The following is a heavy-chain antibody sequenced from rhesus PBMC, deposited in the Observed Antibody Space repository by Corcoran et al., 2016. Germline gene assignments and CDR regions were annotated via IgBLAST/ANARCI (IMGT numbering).Heavy chain of an antibody. Sequence: QVQLQESGPGLVKPSETLSLTCAVSGGSLSSSWWTWIRQSPGTGLEWIGEIEGYSGLINLNPSLKSRLTISKDAAKNQFSLKLSSMSAADTAVYYCVRSSGLSGSYYGFDSWGQGVVVTVSS. D-gene: IGHD2-21*01. CDR1: GGSLSSSW. J-gene: IGHJ6*01. V-gene: IGHV4-80*01. CDR2: IEGYSGLI. CDR3: VRSSGLSGSYYGFDS.